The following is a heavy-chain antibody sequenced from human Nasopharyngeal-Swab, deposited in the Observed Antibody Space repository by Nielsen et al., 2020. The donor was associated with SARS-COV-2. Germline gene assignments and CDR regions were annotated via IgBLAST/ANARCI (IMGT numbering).Heavy chain of an antibody. CDR1: GGSISSGGYY. CDR2: IYYSGST. J-gene: IGHJ4*02. V-gene: IGHV4-31*03. Sequence: SETLSLNCTVSGGSISSGGYYWSWIRQHPGKGLEWIGYIYYSGSTYYNPSLKSRLTISVDTSKNQFSLKLSSVTAADTAVYYCARGGDYVWGSYRNKFDYWGQGTLVTVSS. D-gene: IGHD3-16*02. CDR3: ARGGDYVWGSYRNKFDY.